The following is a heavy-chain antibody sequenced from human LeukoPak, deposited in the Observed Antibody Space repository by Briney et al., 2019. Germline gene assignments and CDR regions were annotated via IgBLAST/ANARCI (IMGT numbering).Heavy chain of an antibody. V-gene: IGHV4-30-4*01. D-gene: IGHD6-13*01. J-gene: IGHJ5*02. CDR2: LYYDGSA. Sequence: SGTLSLTCTVSGVSITNIDSSWSWSSQAPGKGPEWLGYLYYDGSAYYSSSLKSRASISVDTSRNQFSLRLTSVTAGDTAVYYCARCHVRPGAGEGNWFHPWGQGILVAVSS. CDR3: ARCHVRPGAGEGNWFHP. CDR1: GVSITNIDSS.